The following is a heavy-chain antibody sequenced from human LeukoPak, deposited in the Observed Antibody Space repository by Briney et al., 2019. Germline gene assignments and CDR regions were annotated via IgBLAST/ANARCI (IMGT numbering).Heavy chain of an antibody. CDR2: INPSGDST. Sequence: HAASVTVSCKASGYSFSSYYMHWVRQAPGQGLEWMGIINPSGDSTTYAQKFQGRVTMTRDTSTRTVYMELSRLRSDDTAVYYCARENDYGNNWFDPWGQGTLVTVSS. CDR1: GYSFSSYY. D-gene: IGHD4-17*01. V-gene: IGHV1-46*01. CDR3: ARENDYGNNWFDP. J-gene: IGHJ5*02.